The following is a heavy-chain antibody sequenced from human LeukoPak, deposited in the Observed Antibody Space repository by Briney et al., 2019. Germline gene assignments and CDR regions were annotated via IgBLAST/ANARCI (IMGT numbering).Heavy chain of an antibody. D-gene: IGHD3/OR15-3a*01. CDR1: GDSLISYH. CDR2: IYTRGST. J-gene: IGHJ4*02. V-gene: IGHV4-4*07. CDR3: ARERDGHHY. Sequence: SETLSLTCTVSGDSLISYHWSWIPQPAGKGLELIGHIYTRGSTSYNPSLKRRVTMSVDTSKTQFSRKLSSVTAADTAVYYCARERDGHHYWGQGTLVTVSS.